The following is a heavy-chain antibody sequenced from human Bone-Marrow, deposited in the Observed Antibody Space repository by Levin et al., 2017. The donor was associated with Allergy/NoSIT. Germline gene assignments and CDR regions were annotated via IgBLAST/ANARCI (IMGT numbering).Heavy chain of an antibody. V-gene: IGHV2-70*11. J-gene: IGHJ4*02. D-gene: IGHD6-13*01. CDR2: IDWDDDK. CDR3: ARMGGRATAGTAQDF. Sequence: RPSGPTLVKPTQTLTLTCTFSGFSLTTEGVCVIWIRQPPGKALEWLARIDWDDDKYYSTSLKTRLTVSKDTSKNQVVLTMTNMDPVDTATYYCARMGGRATAGTAQDFWGQGTLVSVS. CDR1: GFSLTTEGVC.